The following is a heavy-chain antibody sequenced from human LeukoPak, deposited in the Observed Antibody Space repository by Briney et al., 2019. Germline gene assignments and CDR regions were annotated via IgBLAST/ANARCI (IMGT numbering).Heavy chain of an antibody. Sequence: ASETLSLTCTVSGGSISSYYWSWIRQPPGKGLEWIGYIYYSGSTNYNPSLKSRVTISVDTSKNQFSLKLSSVTAADTAVYYCARPLSGSYPYGMDVWGQGTTVTVSS. V-gene: IGHV4-59*08. CDR3: ARPLSGSYPYGMDV. CDR2: IYYSGST. D-gene: IGHD1-26*01. J-gene: IGHJ6*02. CDR1: GGSISSYY.